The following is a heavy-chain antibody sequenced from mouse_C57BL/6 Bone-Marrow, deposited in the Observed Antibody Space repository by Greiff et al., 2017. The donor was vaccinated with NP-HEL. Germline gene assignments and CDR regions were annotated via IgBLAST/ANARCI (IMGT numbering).Heavy chain of an antibody. CDR2: ISYSGST. J-gene: IGHJ1*03. CDR1: GYSITSYY. CDR3: ASGGSRPYWYFDV. V-gene: IGHV3-8*01. D-gene: IGHD1-1*01. Sequence: EVQLQQSGPGLAKPSQTLSLTCSVSGYSITSYYWNWIRKFPGSKLEYMGYISYSGSTYYNPSLKSRISINRDTSNKQYYLQLNSVTTEDTATYYCASGGSRPYWYFDVWGTGTTVTVSS.